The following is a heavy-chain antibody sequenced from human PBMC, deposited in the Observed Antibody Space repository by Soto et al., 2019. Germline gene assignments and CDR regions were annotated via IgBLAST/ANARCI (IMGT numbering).Heavy chain of an antibody. CDR3: TLGGVLNYYYYPMDV. V-gene: IGHV4-34*01. CDR1: GGSFSAYY. Sequence: PSETLSLTCAVYGGSFSAYYWSCIRQPPGKGLEWIGEINHSGRTNYNPSLKSRLTISVDTSKNQFSLKLSSVTAADTAVYYCTLGGVLNYYYYPMDVWGQGTTVTVSS. J-gene: IGHJ6*02. D-gene: IGHD3-16*01. CDR2: INHSGRT.